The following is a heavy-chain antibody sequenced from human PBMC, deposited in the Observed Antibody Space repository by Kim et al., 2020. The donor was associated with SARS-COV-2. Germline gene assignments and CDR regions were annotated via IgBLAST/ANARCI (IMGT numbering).Heavy chain of an antibody. CDR2: IYYSGST. CDR1: GGSISSSSYY. J-gene: IGHJ4*02. V-gene: IGHV4-39*01. Sequence: SETLSLTCTVSGGSISSSSYYWGWIRQPPGKGLEWIGSIYYSGSTYYNPSLKSRVTISVDTSKNQFSLKLSSVTAADTAVYYCARDGDYGKRVLDYWGQGTLVTVSS. CDR3: ARDGDYGKRVLDY. D-gene: IGHD4-17*01.